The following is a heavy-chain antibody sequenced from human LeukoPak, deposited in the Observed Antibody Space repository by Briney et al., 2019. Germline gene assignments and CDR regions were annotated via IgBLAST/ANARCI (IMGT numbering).Heavy chain of an antibody. CDR3: ARYNWNDVRAFDI. V-gene: IGHV4-34*01. J-gene: IGHJ3*02. CDR2: INHSGST. CDR1: GGSFSGYY. D-gene: IGHD1-20*01. Sequence: SETLSLTCAVYGGSFSGYYWGWIRQPPGKGLEWIGEINHSGSTNYNPSLKSRVTISVDTSKNQFSLKLSSVTAADTAVYYCARYNWNDVRAFDIWGQGTMVTVS.